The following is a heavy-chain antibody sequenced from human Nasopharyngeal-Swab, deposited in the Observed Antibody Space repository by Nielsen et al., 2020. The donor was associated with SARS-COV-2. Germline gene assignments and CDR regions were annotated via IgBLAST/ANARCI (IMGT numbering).Heavy chain of an antibody. J-gene: IGHJ6*03. D-gene: IGHD4-17*01. V-gene: IGHV3-30*18. CDR3: AKDDYGDYWRGRYYYYYMDV. Sequence: GGSLRLSCAASGFTFSSYGMHWVRQAPGKGLEWVAVISYDGSNKYYADSVKGRFTISRDNSKNTLYPQMNSLRAEDTAVYYCAKDDYGDYWRGRYYYYYMDVWGKGTTVTVSS. CDR2: ISYDGSNK. CDR1: GFTFSSYG.